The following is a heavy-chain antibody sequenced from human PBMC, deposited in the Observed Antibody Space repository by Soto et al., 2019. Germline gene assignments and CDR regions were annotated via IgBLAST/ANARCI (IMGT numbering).Heavy chain of an antibody. J-gene: IGHJ5*02. CDR3: ARVFSDSSSFFDP. Sequence: SETLSLTCTVSGGSISSGGYYWSWIRQHPGKGLECVGYIYYSGSTYYNPSLKSRVTISVDTSKNQFSLKLSSVTAADTAVYYCARVFSDSSSFFDPWGQGTLVTVSS. CDR2: IYYSGST. CDR1: GGSISSGGYY. D-gene: IGHD6-13*01. V-gene: IGHV4-31*03.